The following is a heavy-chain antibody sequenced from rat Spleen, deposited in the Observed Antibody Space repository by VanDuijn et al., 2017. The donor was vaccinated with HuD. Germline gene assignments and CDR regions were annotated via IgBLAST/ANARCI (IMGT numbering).Heavy chain of an antibody. Sequence: EVQLVESGGGLVQPGRSLKLSCAASGFTFSNYYMAWVRQAPTKGLDWVATISTSGSRTYYPDSVKGRFTISRDNAKSSLYLQMNSLKYEDTATYYCARRGYYDGSYDYWGQGVMVTVAS. D-gene: IGHD1-12*02. CDR3: ARRGYYDGSYDY. J-gene: IGHJ2*01. V-gene: IGHV5-25*01. CDR2: ISTSGSRT. CDR1: GFTFSNYY.